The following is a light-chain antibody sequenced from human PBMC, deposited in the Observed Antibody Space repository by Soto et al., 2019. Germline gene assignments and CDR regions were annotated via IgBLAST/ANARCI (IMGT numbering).Light chain of an antibody. Sequence: DRQKTQASSSPSTSVGDRVIITCRASQSISSYLKWYQQKPGKAPKLLIYAASSLQSGVPSRFSGSGSGTDFTLTISSLQPEDFATYYCQQSYSTPLTLGGGTKVDSK. J-gene: IGKJ4*01. CDR3: QQSYSTPLT. CDR2: AAS. CDR1: QSISSY. V-gene: IGKV1-39*01.